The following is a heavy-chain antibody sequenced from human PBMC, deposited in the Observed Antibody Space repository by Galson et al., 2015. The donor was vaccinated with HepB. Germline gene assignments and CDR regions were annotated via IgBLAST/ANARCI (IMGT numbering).Heavy chain of an antibody. CDR3: ARIYSGLDY. D-gene: IGHD5-12*01. CDR1: GGSFSGYY. Sequence: ETLSLTCAVYGGSFSGYYWSWIRQPPGKGLEWIGEIKDGGSTNYNPSLKSRVTISVDTSKNQFSLKLSSVTAADTAVYYCARIYSGLDYWGQGTLVTVSS. J-gene: IGHJ4*02. CDR2: IKDGGST. V-gene: IGHV4-34*01.